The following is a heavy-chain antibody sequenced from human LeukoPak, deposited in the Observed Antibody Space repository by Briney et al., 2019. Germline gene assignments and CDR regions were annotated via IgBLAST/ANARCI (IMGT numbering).Heavy chain of an antibody. CDR2: MNPNSGNT. V-gene: IGHV1-8*03. CDR3: ARGVNTYLWFGGDYMDV. Sequence: SVKVSCKASGYTFTSYDINWVRQATGQGLEWMGWMNPNSGNTGYAQKFQGRVTITRNTSISTAYMELSSLRSEDTAVYYCARGVNTYLWFGGDYMDVWGKGSTVTVSS. J-gene: IGHJ6*03. D-gene: IGHD3-16*01. CDR1: GYTFTSYD.